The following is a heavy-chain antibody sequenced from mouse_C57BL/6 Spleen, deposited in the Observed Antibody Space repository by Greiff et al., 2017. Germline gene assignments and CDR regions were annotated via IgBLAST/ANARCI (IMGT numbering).Heavy chain of an antibody. Sequence: VKVVESGPGLVAPSQSLSITCTVSGFSLTSYAISWVRQPPGKGLEWLGVIWTGGGTNYNSALNSRLSISKDNSKSQVFLKMNRLQTEYTARYYCARNSDYGGAYYCDYWGQGTTLTVSS. J-gene: IGHJ2*01. CDR3: ARNSDYGGAYYCDY. CDR2: IWTGGGT. CDR1: GFSLTSYA. V-gene: IGHV2-9-1*01. D-gene: IGHD1-2*01.